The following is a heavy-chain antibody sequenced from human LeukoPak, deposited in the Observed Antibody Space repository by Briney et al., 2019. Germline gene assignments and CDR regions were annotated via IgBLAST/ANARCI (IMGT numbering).Heavy chain of an antibody. CDR3: ARSRIVGAVVLYYFDY. V-gene: IGHV3-23*01. CDR1: GFAFRSYA. D-gene: IGHD2-15*01. J-gene: IGHJ4*02. Sequence: PGGSLRLSCAASGFAFRSYAMTWVRQAPGKGLEWVAEINGYGDYTSYEDSVKGRFTISRDNTKNTLYLQMNSLRAEDTAVYFCARSRIVGAVVLYYFDYWGQGTLVTVSS. CDR2: INGYGDYT.